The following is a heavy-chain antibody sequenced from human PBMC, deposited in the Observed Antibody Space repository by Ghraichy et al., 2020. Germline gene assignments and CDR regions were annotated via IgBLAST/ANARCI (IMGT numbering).Heavy chain of an antibody. V-gene: IGHV4-61*02. CDR2: INTSGSA. Sequence: SETLSLTCTVSGGSISSSNHYWSWIRQPAGKGLEWIGRINTSGSANYNPSLKSRVTMSVDTSKNQFSLKLSSVTAADTAVFYCARGRRSLGPHYDFRSGRHNDYWYFDLWGRGTLVTVSS. CDR1: GGSISSSNHY. CDR3: ARGRRSLGPHYDFRSGRHNDYWYFDL. J-gene: IGHJ2*01. D-gene: IGHD3-3*01.